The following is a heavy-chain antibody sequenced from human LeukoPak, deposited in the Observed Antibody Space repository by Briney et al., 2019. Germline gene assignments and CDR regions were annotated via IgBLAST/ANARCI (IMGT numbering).Heavy chain of an antibody. J-gene: IGHJ4*02. Sequence: PGGSLRLSCAASGFTFYDYTMHWVRQAPGKGLEWVSLISWDGGSTYYADSVKGRFTISRDNSKNSLYLQMNSLRTEDTALYYCAKDTSYDILTGPDYWGQGTLVTVSS. CDR3: AKDTSYDILTGPDY. V-gene: IGHV3-43*01. D-gene: IGHD3-9*01. CDR1: GFTFYDYT. CDR2: ISWDGGST.